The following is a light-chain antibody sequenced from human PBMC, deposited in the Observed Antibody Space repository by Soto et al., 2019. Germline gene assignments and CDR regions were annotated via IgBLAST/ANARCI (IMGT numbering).Light chain of an antibody. CDR3: ETWDSNTHV. CDR2: LEGSGSY. CDR1: SGHSSYI. V-gene: IGLV4-60*02. Sequence: QPVLTQSSSASASLGSSVKLTCTLSSGHSSYIIAWHQQQPGKAPRYLMKLEGSGSYNKGSGVPDRFSGSSSGADRYLTISNLQFEDEADYYCETWDSNTHVFGTGTKVTVL. J-gene: IGLJ1*01.